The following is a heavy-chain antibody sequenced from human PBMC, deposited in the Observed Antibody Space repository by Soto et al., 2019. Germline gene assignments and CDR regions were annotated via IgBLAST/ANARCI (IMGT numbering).Heavy chain of an antibody. CDR2: ISYDGSNK. V-gene: IGHV3-30-3*01. CDR1: GFTFSSYA. Sequence: GGSLRLSCAASGFTFSSYAMHWVRQAPGKGLEWVAVISYDGSNKYYADSVKGRFTISRDNSKNTLYLQMNSLRAEDTAVYYCARVDTAMVGYYYYGMDVWGQGTTVTVSS. J-gene: IGHJ6*02. D-gene: IGHD5-18*01. CDR3: ARVDTAMVGYYYYGMDV.